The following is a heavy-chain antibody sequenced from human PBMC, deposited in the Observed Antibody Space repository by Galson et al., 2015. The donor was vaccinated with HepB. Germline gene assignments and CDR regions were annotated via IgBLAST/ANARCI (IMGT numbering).Heavy chain of an antibody. V-gene: IGHV1-18*03. J-gene: IGHJ4*02. D-gene: IGHD3-22*01. CDR1: GYSFGSYG. Sequence: SVKVPCKASGYSFGSYGISWVRQAPGQGLEWMGWINGYNGNTKYAQEFQGRVTMTTDTSTSTAYMELRSLRSDDLAVYYCARDVGYASSGLPLLYFDYWGQGTLVTVSS. CDR2: INGYNGNT. CDR3: ARDVGYASSGLPLLYFDY.